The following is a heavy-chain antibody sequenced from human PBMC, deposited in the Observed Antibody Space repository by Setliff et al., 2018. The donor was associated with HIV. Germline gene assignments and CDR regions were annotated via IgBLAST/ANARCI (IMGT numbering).Heavy chain of an antibody. CDR3: ARGHDYGGNDFFDH. D-gene: IGHD3-10*01. J-gene: IGHJ4*02. Sequence: ASVKVSCKASGYTFTANSIHWVRQAPGQGLEWMGVINPTGGNTEYAQKFQGRVTFTRDTSTRTVYMELSSLAYEDTAVYYCARGHDYGGNDFFDHWGQGTPVTVSS. CDR1: GYTFTANS. CDR2: INPTGGNT. V-gene: IGHV1-46*01.